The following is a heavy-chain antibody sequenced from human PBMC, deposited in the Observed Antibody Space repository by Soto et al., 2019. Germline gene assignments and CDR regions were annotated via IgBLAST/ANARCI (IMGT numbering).Heavy chain of an antibody. J-gene: IGHJ4*02. Sequence: ASVKVSCKASGGTFSSYAISWVRQAPGQGLEWMGGIIPIFGTANYAQKFQGRVTITADESTSTAYMELSSLRSEDTAVYYCARAPGYSYGEYYFDYWGQGTLVTVSS. CDR2: IIPIFGTA. CDR3: ARAPGYSYGEYYFDY. D-gene: IGHD5-18*01. V-gene: IGHV1-69*13. CDR1: GGTFSSYA.